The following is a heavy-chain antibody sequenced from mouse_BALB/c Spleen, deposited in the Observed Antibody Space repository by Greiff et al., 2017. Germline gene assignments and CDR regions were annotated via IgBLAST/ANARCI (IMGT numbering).Heavy chain of an antibody. CDR2: ISYSGST. CDR1: GYSITSDYA. CDR3: ARRVIRTAMDY. V-gene: IGHV3-2*02. Sequence: EVLLVESGPGLVKPSPSLSLTCTVTGYSITSDYAWYWIRQFPGNILEWRGYISYSGSTSYNPSLKSRISITRDTSKNQSFLQLNSVTTEDTAKYYCARRVIRTAMDYWGQGTSVTVSA. J-gene: IGHJ4*01. D-gene: IGHD1-1*01.